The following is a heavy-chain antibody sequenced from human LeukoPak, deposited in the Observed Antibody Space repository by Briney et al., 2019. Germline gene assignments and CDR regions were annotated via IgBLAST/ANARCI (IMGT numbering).Heavy chain of an antibody. CDR1: GFTFSSYA. CDR2: ISSNGGST. J-gene: IGHJ4*02. Sequence: PGGSLRLSCAASGFTFSSYAMHWVRQAPGKGLEYVSAISSNGGSTFYANSVKGRFTISRDNSKNTLYLQMNSLRAEDTAVYYCARDPGGPRRFYGGGSLEGTNWGQGTLVTVSS. D-gene: IGHD3-3*01. V-gene: IGHV3-64*01. CDR3: ARDPGGPRRFYGGGSLEGTN.